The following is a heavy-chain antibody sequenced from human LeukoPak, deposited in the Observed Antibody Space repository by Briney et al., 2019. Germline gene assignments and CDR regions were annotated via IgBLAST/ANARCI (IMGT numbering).Heavy chain of an antibody. D-gene: IGHD3-10*01. Sequence: GGSLRLSCAASGLTFRNYWMSWVRQAPGTGLEWVANIKQDGSDKFYVDSVNGRFTISRDNAKNSLYLQMNTLRAEDTAVYYCARDLSFGAPYNWFDPWGQGTLVTVSS. CDR1: GLTFRNYW. CDR3: ARDLSFGAPYNWFDP. J-gene: IGHJ5*02. V-gene: IGHV3-7*01. CDR2: IKQDGSDK.